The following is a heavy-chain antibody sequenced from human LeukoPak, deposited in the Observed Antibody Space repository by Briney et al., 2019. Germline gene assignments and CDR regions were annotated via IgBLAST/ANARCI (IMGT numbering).Heavy chain of an antibody. CDR1: GYTFTDYY. Sequence: ASVKVSCKASGYTFTDYYIHWVRQAPGQGLEWMGWISPNSGGTNYAQKFQGRVILTRATSIRTAYMELSGLTSDDTAVYYCARVEVAGNIRIDYWGQGTLVIVSS. D-gene: IGHD6-19*01. V-gene: IGHV1-2*02. J-gene: IGHJ4*02. CDR3: ARVEVAGNIRIDY. CDR2: ISPNSGGT.